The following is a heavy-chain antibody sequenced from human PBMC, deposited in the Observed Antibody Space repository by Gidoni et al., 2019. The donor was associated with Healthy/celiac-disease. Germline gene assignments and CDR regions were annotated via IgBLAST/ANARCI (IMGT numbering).Heavy chain of an antibody. CDR2: INHSGST. V-gene: IGHV4-34*01. Sequence: QVQLQQWGAGLLKPSETLSLTCAVYGGSFSGYYWSWIRQPPGKGLEWIGEINHSGSTNYNPSLKSRVTISVDTSKNQFSLKLSSVTAADTAVYYCARVGYCSSTSCAPDYYYGMDVWGQGTTVTVSS. CDR3: ARVGYCSSTSCAPDYYYGMDV. CDR1: GGSFSGYY. D-gene: IGHD2-2*01. J-gene: IGHJ6*02.